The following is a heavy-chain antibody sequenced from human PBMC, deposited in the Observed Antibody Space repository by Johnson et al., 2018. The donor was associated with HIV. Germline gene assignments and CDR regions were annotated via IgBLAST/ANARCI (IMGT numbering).Heavy chain of an antibody. CDR2: ISWNSGSI. Sequence: LVESGGGLVQPGRSLRLSCAASGFTFDDYAMHWVRQAPGKGLEWVSGISWNSGSIGYADSVKGRFTISRDNAKNSLYLQMNSLRAEDTALYYCATFGGGSFHAFDIWGQGTMVTVSS. V-gene: IGHV3-9*01. CDR3: ATFGGGSFHAFDI. J-gene: IGHJ3*02. CDR1: GFTFDDYA. D-gene: IGHD1-26*01.